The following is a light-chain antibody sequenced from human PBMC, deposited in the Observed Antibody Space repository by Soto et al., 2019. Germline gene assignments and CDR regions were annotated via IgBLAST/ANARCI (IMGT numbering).Light chain of an antibody. J-gene: IGKJ2*01. CDR3: QQYGTSPPMYT. Sequence: EIVLTQSPGTLSLSPGERATLSCRASQSANSNYLAWYQQKPGQAPRLLIYGASTRATGIPDRFSASESGTDFTLTISRLEPEDFAVYYCQQYGTSPPMYTFGQGTKLEIK. CDR2: GAS. V-gene: IGKV3-20*01. CDR1: QSANSNY.